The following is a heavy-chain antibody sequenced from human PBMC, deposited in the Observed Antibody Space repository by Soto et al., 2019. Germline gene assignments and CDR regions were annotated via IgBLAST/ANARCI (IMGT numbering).Heavy chain of an antibody. J-gene: IGHJ4*02. D-gene: IGHD1-1*01. V-gene: IGHV3-74*01. CDR1: GFTFRSYW. CDR3: AREIGTTGEYYFDS. CDR2: INRDGSST. Sequence: EVQLVESGGGLVQPGGSLRLSCAASGFTFRSYWMHWVRQAPGKGLVWVSRINRDGSSTSYADSVKGRVTLSRDTAKNTLYQQVHSLRDEDTAVYYCAREIGTTGEYYFDSWGQGTLVSVS.